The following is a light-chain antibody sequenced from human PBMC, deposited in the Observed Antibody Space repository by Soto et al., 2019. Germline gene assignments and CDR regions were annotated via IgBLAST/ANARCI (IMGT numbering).Light chain of an antibody. Sequence: EIVLTQSPGTLSLSPGERATLSCRASQSVSSSYLAWDQQKPGEAPRLLIYGASSSATGIPDRFSGSGYGKDFTLTISRIEPEDFAVYYCQQYGSSPWTFGQGTKVEIK. CDR2: GAS. V-gene: IGKV3-20*01. J-gene: IGKJ1*01. CDR3: QQYGSSPWT. CDR1: QSVSSSY.